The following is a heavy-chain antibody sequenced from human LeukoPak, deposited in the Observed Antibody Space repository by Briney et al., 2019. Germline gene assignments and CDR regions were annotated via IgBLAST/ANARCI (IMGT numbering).Heavy chain of an antibody. D-gene: IGHD3-9*01. V-gene: IGHV3-23*01. CDR3: AKQTGYYIVYNWFDP. J-gene: IGHJ5*02. CDR2: ISGSGGST. Sequence: TGGSLRLSCAASGFTFNNYAMNWVRQAPGKGLEWVSAISGSGGSTYYADSVKGRFTISRDNSKNTLYLQMNSLRAEDTAVYYCAKQTGYYIVYNWFDPWGQGTLVTVSS. CDR1: GFTFNNYA.